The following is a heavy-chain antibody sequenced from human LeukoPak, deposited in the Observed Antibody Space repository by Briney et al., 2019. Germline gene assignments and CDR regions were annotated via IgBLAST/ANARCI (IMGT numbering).Heavy chain of an antibody. CDR2: IYTSGST. CDR1: GGSISSGSYY. V-gene: IGHV4-61*02. D-gene: IGHD2-2*01. J-gene: IGHJ6*03. CDR3: ARDPIVVVPAAKYYYYYMDV. Sequence: KTSQTLSLTCTVSGGSISSGSYYWSWIRQPAGKGLEWIVRIYTSGSTNYNPSLKSRVTISVDTSKNQFSLKLSSVTAADTAVYYCARDPIVVVPAAKYYYYYMDVWGKGTTVTVSS.